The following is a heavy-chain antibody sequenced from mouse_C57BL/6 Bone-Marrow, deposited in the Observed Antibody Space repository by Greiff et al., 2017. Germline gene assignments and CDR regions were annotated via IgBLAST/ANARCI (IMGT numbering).Heavy chain of an antibody. J-gene: IGHJ1*03. CDR1: GFYLTNYA. D-gene: IGHD1-1*01. CDR3: ARKGYYGSSVWYFDV. CDR2: IWTGGGT. Sequence: VQLKESGPGLVAPSQSLSITCTVSGFYLTNYAISWVRQPPGKGLEWLGVIWTGGGTNYNSALKSRLSISKDNTKSQVYVKMNSLHTDDTARYYCARKGYYGSSVWYFDVWGTGTTVTVSS. V-gene: IGHV2-9-1*01.